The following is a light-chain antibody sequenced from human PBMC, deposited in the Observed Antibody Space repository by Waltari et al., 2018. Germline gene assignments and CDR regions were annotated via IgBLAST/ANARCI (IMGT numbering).Light chain of an antibody. CDR3: CSYAGSGIYV. J-gene: IGLJ1*01. CDR1: RSDVGSYNL. CDR2: EVN. Sequence: QSALTQPASVSGSPGQSITVYCTGTRSDVGSYNLVSWFQQYPDTAPKLIIFEVNKRPSGVSNRFSGSKSGNTASLTISGLQAGDEADYYCCSYAGSGIYVFGTGAKVTVL. V-gene: IGLV2-23*02.